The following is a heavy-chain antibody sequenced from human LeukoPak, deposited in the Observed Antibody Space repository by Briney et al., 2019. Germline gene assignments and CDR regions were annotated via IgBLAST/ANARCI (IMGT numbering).Heavy chain of an antibody. V-gene: IGHV4-61*02. CDR3: ARGGSSSWYRGFFDY. CDR2: IYTSGST. Sequence: PSETLSLTCTVSGGSISSGSYYWSWIRQPAGKGLEWIGRIYTSGSTTYNPSLKSRVTISVDTSKNQFSLKLSSVTAADTAVYYCARGGSSSWYRGFFDYWGQGTLVTVSS. CDR1: GGSISSGSYY. D-gene: IGHD6-13*01. J-gene: IGHJ4*02.